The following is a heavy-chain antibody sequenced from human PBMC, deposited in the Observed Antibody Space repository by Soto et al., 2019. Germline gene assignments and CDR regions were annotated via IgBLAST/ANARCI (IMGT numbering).Heavy chain of an antibody. D-gene: IGHD2-21*02. V-gene: IGHV1-46*02. CDR3: ARGGHIAVVTDSFDS. CDR1: GYPFKTYY. J-gene: IGHJ4*01. CDR2: IHPSGGGS. Sequence: ASVKVSCKSSGYPFKTYYLHWVRQAPGQGLEWMGMIHPSGGGSTYAQKFLGRVTMTMDSATSTVFIELTSLISADTAVYYCARGGHIAVVTDSFDSWG.